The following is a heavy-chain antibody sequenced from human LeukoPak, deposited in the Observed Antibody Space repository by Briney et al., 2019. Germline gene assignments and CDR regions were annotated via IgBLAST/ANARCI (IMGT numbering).Heavy chain of an antibody. CDR3: ARHYGPGTYYDY. V-gene: IGHV3-48*02. D-gene: IGHD3-10*01. J-gene: IGHJ4*02. CDR2: IRSSGSTI. CDR1: GFTFSSYG. Sequence: AGGSLRLSCAASGFTFSSYGMNWVRQAPGKGLEWVSYIRSSGSTIYYADSVKGRFTISRDNAKSSLYLQMNSLRDEDTAVYYCARHYGPGTYYDYWGQGTQVTVSS.